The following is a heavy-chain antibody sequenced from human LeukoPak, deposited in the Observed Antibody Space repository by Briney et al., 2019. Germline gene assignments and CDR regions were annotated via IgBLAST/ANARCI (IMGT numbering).Heavy chain of an antibody. CDR1: GFTFDDYA. V-gene: IGHV3-9*01. Sequence: GGSLRLSCAASGFTFDDYAMHWVRQAPGKGLEWVSGISWNSGSIGYADSVKGRFTISRDNSKNTLYLQMNSLRAEDTAVYYCAAAEMATISYWGQGTLVTVSS. J-gene: IGHJ4*02. CDR2: ISWNSGSI. D-gene: IGHD5-24*01. CDR3: AAAEMATISY.